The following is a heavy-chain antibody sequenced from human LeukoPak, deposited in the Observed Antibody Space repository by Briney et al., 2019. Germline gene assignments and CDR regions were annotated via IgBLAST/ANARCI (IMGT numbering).Heavy chain of an antibody. CDR3: ARDAGYCSGGSCYKYFDY. J-gene: IGHJ4*02. D-gene: IGHD2-15*01. CDR2: ISSSSSYI. Sequence: GGSLRLSCAASGFTFSSYSMNWVRQAPGKRLEWVSSISSSSSYIYYADSVKGRFTISRDNAKNSLYLQMNSLRAEDTAVYYCARDAGYCSGGSCYKYFDYWGQGTLVTVSS. V-gene: IGHV3-21*01. CDR1: GFTFSSYS.